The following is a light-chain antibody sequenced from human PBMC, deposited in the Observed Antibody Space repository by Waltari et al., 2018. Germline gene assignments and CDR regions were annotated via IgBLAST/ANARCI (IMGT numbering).Light chain of an antibody. Sequence: EIVLTQSPATLSLSPGERATLSCRASQSVGRYVAWYQQRPGQAPRLLIYPASNRATGIPARFSGSGSGTDFTLTISGLEPEDCAVYYCQHRSTFGQGTRLEIK. J-gene: IGKJ5*01. CDR1: QSVGRY. V-gene: IGKV3-11*01. CDR2: PAS. CDR3: QHRST.